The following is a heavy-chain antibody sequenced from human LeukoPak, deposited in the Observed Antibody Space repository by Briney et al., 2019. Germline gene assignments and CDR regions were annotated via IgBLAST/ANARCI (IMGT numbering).Heavy chain of an antibody. D-gene: IGHD4-17*01. J-gene: IGHJ4*02. Sequence: GGSLRLSCAASGFTFSNAWMSWVRQAPGKGLEWVGRIKGKTDGGTTDYAAPVKGGFTISRDDSKDTLYLQMNGLKTEDTAVYYCTTDLDYGDYYWGQGTLATVSS. CDR2: IKGKTDGGTT. CDR3: TTDLDYGDYY. V-gene: IGHV3-15*01. CDR1: GFTFSNAW.